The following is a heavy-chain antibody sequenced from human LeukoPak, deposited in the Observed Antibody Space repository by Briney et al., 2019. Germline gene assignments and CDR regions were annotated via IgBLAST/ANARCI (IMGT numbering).Heavy chain of an antibody. J-gene: IGHJ4*02. Sequence: PSETLSLTCTVSGSSISDNYWSWIRQPPGKGLEWIGYAYYSGHTNYNSSLKSRVTMSLDTSMSQFSLRLSSVTAADTAVYFCARHPFATPFDYWGPGTLVTVSS. V-gene: IGHV4-59*08. CDR1: GSSISDNY. CDR3: ARHPFATPFDY. D-gene: IGHD2-15*01. CDR2: AYYSGHT.